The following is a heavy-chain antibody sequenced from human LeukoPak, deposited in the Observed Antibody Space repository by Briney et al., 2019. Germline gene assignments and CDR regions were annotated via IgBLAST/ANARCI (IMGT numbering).Heavy chain of an antibody. CDR3: ARARDDGGNAVFFDY. J-gene: IGHJ4*02. D-gene: IGHD4-23*01. CDR2: ISWNGGST. Sequence: GGSLRLSCAASGFTFDDYGMSWVRQVPGKGLEWVSGISWNGGSTGYADSVKDRFTISRDNAKSSLLLQMHSLRAEDTALYYCARARDDGGNAVFFDYWGQGTLVTVSS. V-gene: IGHV3-20*04. CDR1: GFTFDDYG.